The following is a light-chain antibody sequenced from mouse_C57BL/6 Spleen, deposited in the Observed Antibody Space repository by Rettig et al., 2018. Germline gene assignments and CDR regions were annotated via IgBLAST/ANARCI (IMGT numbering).Light chain of an antibody. Sequence: DIQLNQSPSSLSAPLGATIPITCHASLNINVWLSWYQQRPGNIPKLLIYTASNLHTGVPSRFSGSGSGTGFTLTISILQPEDIATYYWQQGRGYPLTFGAGTKLELK. V-gene: IGKV10-94*01. CDR3: QQGRGYPLT. CDR1: LNINVW. J-gene: IGKJ5*01. CDR2: TAS.